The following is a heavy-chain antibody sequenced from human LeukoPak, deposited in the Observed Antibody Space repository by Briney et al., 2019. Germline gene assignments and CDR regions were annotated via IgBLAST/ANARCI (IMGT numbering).Heavy chain of an antibody. CDR1: GFTFSSYS. D-gene: IGHD3-3*01. J-gene: IGHJ4*02. V-gene: IGHV3-21*01. CDR2: ISSSSSYI. CDR3: ARDALLRFLEWLPFDY. Sequence: PGGSLRLSCAASGFTFSSYSMNWVRQAPGKGLEWVSSISSSSSYIYYADSVKGRFTISRDNAKNSLYLQMNSLRAEDTAVYYCARDALLRFLEWLPFDYWGQGTLVTVSS.